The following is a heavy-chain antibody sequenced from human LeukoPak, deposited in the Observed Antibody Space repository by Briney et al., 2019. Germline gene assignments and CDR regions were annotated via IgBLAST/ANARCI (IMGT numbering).Heavy chain of an antibody. CDR3: ARAIWFGEGHDY. CDR1: GGSISGGSYY. CDR2: IYTSGST. Sequence: SQTLSLTCTVSGGSISGGSYYWSWIRQPAGRGLEWIGRIYTSGSTNYNPSLKSRVTISVSTSKNQFSLQLTSVTAADTAVYYCARAIWFGEGHDYWGQGTLVTVSS. J-gene: IGHJ4*02. D-gene: IGHD3-10*01. V-gene: IGHV4-61*02.